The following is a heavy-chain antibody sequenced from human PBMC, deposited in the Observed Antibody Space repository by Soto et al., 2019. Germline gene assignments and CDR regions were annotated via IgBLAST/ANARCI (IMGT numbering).Heavy chain of an antibody. J-gene: IGHJ4*02. CDR2: ISPYSGYT. V-gene: IGHV1-18*01. CDR3: AREASVLIPAAQPSRFDS. CDR1: GYSFMKYG. D-gene: IGHD2-2*01. Sequence: GASVKVSCKGFGYSFMKYGINWVRQAPGQGLEWVGWISPYSGYTHSAQKFHGRLTLTTDTAASTAYMELRILRSADTALYYCAREASVLIPAAQPSRFDSSGEGTLVTVSS.